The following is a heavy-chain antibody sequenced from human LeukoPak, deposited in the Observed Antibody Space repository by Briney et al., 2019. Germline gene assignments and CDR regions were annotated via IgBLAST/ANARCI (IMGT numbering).Heavy chain of an antibody. CDR2: IIPILGIA. D-gene: IGHD5-18*01. CDR3: ASGLPNLRGYSYGLLDY. J-gene: IGHJ4*02. CDR1: GGTLGSYT. V-gene: IGHV1-69*02. Sequence: ASVKVSCKASGGTLGSYTFSWVRQAPGQGLEWMGRIIPILGIANYAQKFQGRVTITADKSTSTAYMELSSLRSEDTAVYYCASGLPNLRGYSYGLLDYWGQGTLVTVSS.